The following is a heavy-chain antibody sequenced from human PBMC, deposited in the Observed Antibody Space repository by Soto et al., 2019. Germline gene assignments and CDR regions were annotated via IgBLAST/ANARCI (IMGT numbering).Heavy chain of an antibody. CDR2: ISGGGGGT. CDR1: GFSFSNYA. CDR3: AKGFLYDILTAHLAFYF. V-gene: IGHV3-23*01. Sequence: GGSLRLSCSVSGFSFSNYAMTWFRQAPGKGLEWVSSISGGGGGTHYADSMKGRVTISRDNSRNTLHLEMKRLRADDTAVYYCAKGFLYDILTAHLAFYFCGQGTLVIVSS. D-gene: IGHD3-9*01. J-gene: IGHJ4*02.